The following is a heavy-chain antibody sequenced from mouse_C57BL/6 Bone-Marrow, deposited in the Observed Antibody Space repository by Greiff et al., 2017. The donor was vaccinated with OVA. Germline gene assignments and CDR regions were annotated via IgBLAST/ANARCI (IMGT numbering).Heavy chain of an antibody. CDR1: GFTFSDFY. CDR3: ARDARITAVEARYYDG. V-gene: IGHV7-1*01. CDR2: SRNKANDYTT. Sequence: EVQVVESGGGLVQSGRSLRLSCATSGFTFSDFYMEWVRQAPGKGLEWIAASRNKANDYTTEYSASVKGRFIVSRDSSKSILYLQMTARRGEDTAIYYCARDARITAVEARYYDGWGTGATVTVDS. J-gene: IGHJ1*03. D-gene: IGHD1-1*01.